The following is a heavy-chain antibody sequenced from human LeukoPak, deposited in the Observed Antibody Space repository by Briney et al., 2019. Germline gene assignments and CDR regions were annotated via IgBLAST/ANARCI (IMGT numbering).Heavy chain of an antibody. CDR1: GFTFSSYA. V-gene: IGHV3-23*01. CDR2: IGGSGGST. CDR3: AKGYRSGWYQGFDC. J-gene: IGHJ4*02. Sequence: GGSLRLSCAASGFTFSSYAMSWVRQAPGKGMEWVPAIGGSGGSTYYADSVKGRFTIPRDNSKNTLYLQMNSLRAEDTAVYYCAKGYRSGWYQGFDCWGQGTLVTVSS. D-gene: IGHD6-19*01.